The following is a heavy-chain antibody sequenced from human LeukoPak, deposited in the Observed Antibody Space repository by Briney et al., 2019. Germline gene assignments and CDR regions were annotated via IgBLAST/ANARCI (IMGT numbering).Heavy chain of an antibody. D-gene: IGHD3-10*01. CDR2: ISAYNGNT. Sequence: ASVKVSCKASGYTFTSYGISWVRQAPGQGPEWMGWISAYNGNTNYAQKLQGRVTMTTDTSTSTAYMELRRLRSDDTAVYYCARVGYYYGSGSYYNEYYYYGMDVWGQGTTVTVSS. CDR1: GYTFTSYG. CDR3: ARVGYYYGSGSYYNEYYYYGMDV. V-gene: IGHV1-18*01. J-gene: IGHJ6*02.